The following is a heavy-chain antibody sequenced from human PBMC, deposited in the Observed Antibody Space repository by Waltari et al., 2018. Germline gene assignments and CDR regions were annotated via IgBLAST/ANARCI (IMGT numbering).Heavy chain of an antibody. D-gene: IGHD2-2*01. Sequence: QLQLQESGPGLVKPSETLSLTFTVPGCSIRSSIYYWGWVRHPPGTGLDWIGNIYYSGSTYYNPYLKSRVTISVDTYKNKFSLKLSSVTAADTAVYYCARIVVPAYYYYYMDVWGKGTTVTISS. CDR1: GCSIRSSIYY. CDR2: IYYSGST. CDR3: ARIVVPAYYYYYMDV. J-gene: IGHJ6*03. V-gene: IGHV4-39*07.